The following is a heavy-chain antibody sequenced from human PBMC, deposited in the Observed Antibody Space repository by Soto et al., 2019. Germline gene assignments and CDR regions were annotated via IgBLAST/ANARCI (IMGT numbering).Heavy chain of an antibody. CDR1: GGSVSSSSYY. CDR3: ARHSSPAYYDFWSGYLEYLHH. D-gene: IGHD3-3*01. J-gene: IGHJ1*01. CDR2: IYYSGST. Sequence: PSETLSLTCTVSGGSVSSSSYYWGWIRQPPGKGLEWIGSIYYSGSTYFNPSLKSRVTISVDTSKNQFSLKLSSVTAADTAVYYCARHSSPAYYDFWSGYLEYLHHSGQGAMVTVYS. V-gene: IGHV4-39*01.